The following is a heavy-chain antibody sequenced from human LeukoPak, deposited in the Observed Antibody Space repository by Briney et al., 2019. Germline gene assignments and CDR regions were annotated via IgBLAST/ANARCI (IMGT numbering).Heavy chain of an antibody. J-gene: IGHJ6*02. Sequence: ASVKVSCKASGYTFTSYGISWVRQAPGQGLEWMGWISAYNGNTNYAQKLQRRVTMNTDTSTSTAYMELRSLRSDDTAVYYSAREGRGYSSGWTNYYYYGMDVWGQGTTVTVSS. CDR3: AREGRGYSSGWTNYYYYGMDV. V-gene: IGHV1-18*01. CDR1: GYTFTSYG. D-gene: IGHD6-19*01. CDR2: ISAYNGNT.